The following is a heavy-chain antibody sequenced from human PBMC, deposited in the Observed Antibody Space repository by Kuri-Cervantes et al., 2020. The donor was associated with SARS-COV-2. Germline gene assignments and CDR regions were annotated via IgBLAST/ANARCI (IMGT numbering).Heavy chain of an antibody. CDR2: FDPNTHNT. D-gene: IGHD2-2*01. CDR3: ARERAYCSSVSCYGSDS. Sequence: AAVKVSCNASGHTNYYIHWVRQAPGHGLEWVGMFDPNTHNTISAQRFQGRVTMTRDTSTSTFYMELGSLRSEDPAVYYCARERAYCSSVSCYGSDSWGQGTLVTVSS. J-gene: IGHJ5*01. V-gene: IGHV1-46*01. CDR1: GHTNYY.